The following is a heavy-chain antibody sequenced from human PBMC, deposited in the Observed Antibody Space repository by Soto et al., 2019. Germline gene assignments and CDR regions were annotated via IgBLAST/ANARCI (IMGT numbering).Heavy chain of an antibody. V-gene: IGHV2-5*02. D-gene: IGHD3-16*01. CDR2: IYWDDDK. CDR3: AHIPNYYQYDWFDP. CDR1: GFSLTTRGVG. Sequence: QITLKESGPTLVKPTQTLTLTCTFSGFSLTTRGVGVGWIRQPPGKALECLALIYWDDDKRYSPSLQSRLSITKDNAKNQVVLTMHHVDPVDTATYYCAHIPNYYQYDWFDPWGQGTLVSVSS. J-gene: IGHJ5*02.